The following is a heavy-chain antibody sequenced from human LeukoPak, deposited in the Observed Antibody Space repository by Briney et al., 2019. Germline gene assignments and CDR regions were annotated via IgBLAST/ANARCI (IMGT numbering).Heavy chain of an antibody. CDR3: ARGDGDYSRGWYFDL. J-gene: IGHJ2*01. CDR1: GFTFSSYD. D-gene: IGHD4-17*01. V-gene: IGHV3-13*01. Sequence: GGSLRLSCAASGFTFSSYDMHWVRQATGKGLEWVSAIGTAGDTYYPGSVKGRFTISRENAKNSLYLQMNSLRAGDTAVYYCARGDGDYSRGWYFDLWGRGTLATVSS. CDR2: IGTAGDT.